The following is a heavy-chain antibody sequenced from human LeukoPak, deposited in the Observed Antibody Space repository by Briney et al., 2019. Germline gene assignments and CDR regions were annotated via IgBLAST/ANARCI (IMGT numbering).Heavy chain of an antibody. J-gene: IGHJ4*02. CDR1: GFTFSSYS. CDR2: ISSSSSYI. CDR3: ARDLANY. Sequence: GGSLRLSCAASGFTFSSYSMNWVRQAPGKGLEWVSSISSSSSYIYCADSEKGRFTISRDNAKNSLYLQMNSLRAEDTAVYYCARDLANYWGQGTLVTVSS. V-gene: IGHV3-21*01.